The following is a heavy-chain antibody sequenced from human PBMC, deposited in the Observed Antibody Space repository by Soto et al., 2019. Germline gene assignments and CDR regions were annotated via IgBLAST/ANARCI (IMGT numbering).Heavy chain of an antibody. V-gene: IGHV4-4*07. CDR3: ARGPRFSDWFDP. D-gene: IGHD3-3*01. CDR2: IYSSGST. CDR1: GGAIRTYY. Sequence: ETRSLTWPLSGGAIRTYYCTWIRQPAGKGLEWIGRIYSSGSTKYNTSLQSRVTMSLDTSNNQFSLRLTSVTAAETAVYYCARGPRFSDWFDPWGQGILVTISS. J-gene: IGHJ5*02.